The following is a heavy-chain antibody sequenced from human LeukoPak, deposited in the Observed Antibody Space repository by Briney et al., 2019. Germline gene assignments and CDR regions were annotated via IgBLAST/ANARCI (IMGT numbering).Heavy chain of an antibody. V-gene: IGHV3-74*01. CDR2: VNTDGSNT. CDR3: ARGILETNYYFDL. J-gene: IGHJ4*02. D-gene: IGHD1/OR15-1a*01. Sequence: PGGSLRLSCAASGVTFSAYWMHWVRQAPGKGLFWISRVNTDGSNTEYADSVRGRFTMSRDNAKNTMYLQMNSLRAEDTAVYYCARGILETNYYFDLWGQGTVVTVSS. CDR1: GVTFSAYW.